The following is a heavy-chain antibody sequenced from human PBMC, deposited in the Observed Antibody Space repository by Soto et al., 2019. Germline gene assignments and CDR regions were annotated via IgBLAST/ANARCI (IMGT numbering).Heavy chain of an antibody. V-gene: IGHV3-30*18. J-gene: IGHJ5*02. CDR2: ISYDGSNK. Sequence: PGGSLRHSCAASGFNFSSYGMHWVRQAPGKGLEWVAVISYDGSNKYYADSVKGRFTISRDNSKNTLYLQMNSLRAEDTAVYYCAKDRLAANWFDPWGQGTLVTVSS. CDR1: GFNFSSYG. CDR3: AKDRLAANWFDP. D-gene: IGHD6-13*01.